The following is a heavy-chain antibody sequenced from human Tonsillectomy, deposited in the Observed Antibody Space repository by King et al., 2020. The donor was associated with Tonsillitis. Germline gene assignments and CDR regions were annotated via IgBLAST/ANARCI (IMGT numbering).Heavy chain of an antibody. CDR3: ARAMYSSGWTLDY. CDR2: IWYDGSNK. D-gene: IGHD6-19*01. V-gene: IGHV3-33*08. J-gene: IGHJ4*02. Sequence: VQLVESGGGVVQPGRSLRLSCAASGFTFSSYGMHWVRQAPGKGLEWVAGIWYDGSNKFYADSTKGRFTIARDNSKNTLYLQMNSLRAEDTAVYYCARAMYSSGWTLDYWGQGTLVTVSS. CDR1: GFTFSSYG.